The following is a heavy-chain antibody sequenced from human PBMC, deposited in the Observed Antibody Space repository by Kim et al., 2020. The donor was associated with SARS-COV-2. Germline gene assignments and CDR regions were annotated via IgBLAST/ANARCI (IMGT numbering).Heavy chain of an antibody. D-gene: IGHD1-26*01. V-gene: IGHV4-30-2*01. CDR3: ARGRTQWVDY. CDR1: GGSISSGGYS. J-gene: IGHJ4*02. Sequence: SETLSLTCAVSGGSISSGGYSWSWIRQPPGKGLEWIGYIYNSGSTYYNPSLKSRVTISVDRSKNQFSLKLSSVTAADTAVYYCARGRTQWVDYWGQGTLVTVSS. CDR2: IYNSGST.